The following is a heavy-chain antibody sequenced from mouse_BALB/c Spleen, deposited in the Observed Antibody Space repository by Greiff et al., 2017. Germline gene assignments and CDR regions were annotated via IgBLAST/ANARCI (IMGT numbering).Heavy chain of an antibody. J-gene: IGHJ3*01. Sequence: EVQLVESGPGLVKPSQSLSLTCTVTGYSITSDYAWNWIRQFPGNKLEWMGYISYSGSTSYNPSLKSRISITRDTSKNQFFLQLNSVTTEDTATYYCARNYDYDAWFAYWGQGTLVTVSA. CDR2: ISYSGST. CDR3: ARNYDYDAWFAY. V-gene: IGHV3-2*02. D-gene: IGHD2-4*01. CDR1: GYSITSDYA.